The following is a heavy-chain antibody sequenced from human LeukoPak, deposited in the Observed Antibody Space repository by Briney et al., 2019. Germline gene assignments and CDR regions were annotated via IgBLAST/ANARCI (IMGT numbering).Heavy chain of an antibody. CDR1: GGSFSGYY. CDR2: IYYSGST. V-gene: IGHV4-59*06. CDR3: ALYITMVRGVINWFDP. J-gene: IGHJ5*02. D-gene: IGHD3-10*01. Sequence: KASETLSLTCAVYGGSFSGYYWSWIRQPPGKGLEWIGYIYYSGSTYYNPSLKSRVTISVDTSKNQFSLKLSSVTAADMAVYYCALYITMVRGVINWFDPWGQGTLVTVSS.